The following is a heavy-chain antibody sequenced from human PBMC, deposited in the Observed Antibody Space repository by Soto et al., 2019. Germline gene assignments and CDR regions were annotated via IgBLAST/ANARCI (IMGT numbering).Heavy chain of an antibody. CDR2: ISYDGSNK. V-gene: IGHV3-30-3*01. Sequence: QVQLVESGGGVVQPGRSLRLSCAASAFTFSSYGMHWVRQAPGKGLEWVAVISYDGSNKYYADSVKGRLTISRDNSKKTLYLQMNSLRAEDTAVYYCARIPHSSGWSNYGIDVWGQGTTVTVSS. CDR3: ARIPHSSGWSNYGIDV. CDR1: AFTFSSYG. D-gene: IGHD6-19*01. J-gene: IGHJ6*02.